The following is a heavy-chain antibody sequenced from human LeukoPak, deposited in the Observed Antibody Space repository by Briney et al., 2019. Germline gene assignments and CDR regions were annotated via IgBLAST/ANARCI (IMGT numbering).Heavy chain of an antibody. CDR3: AGTMIVVVVNVFDI. CDR1: GFTVSSNY. CDR2: IYSGGGT. J-gene: IGHJ3*02. Sequence: GGSLRLSCAASGFTVSSNYMSWVRQAPGKGLEWVSVIYSGGGTYHADSVKGRFTISRDNSKNTLYLQMNSLRAEDTAVYYCAGTMIVVVVNVFDIWGRGTMVTVSS. V-gene: IGHV3-53*01. D-gene: IGHD3-22*01.